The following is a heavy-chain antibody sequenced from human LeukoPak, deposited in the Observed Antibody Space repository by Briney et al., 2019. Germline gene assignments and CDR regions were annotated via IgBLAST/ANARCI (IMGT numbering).Heavy chain of an antibody. V-gene: IGHV4-34*01. CDR2: INHSGST. CDR3: ARFSRVFMVRGKFYYYYGMDV. Sequence: SETLSLTCAVYGGSFSGYYWSWIRQPPGKGLEWIGEINHSGSTNHNPSLKSRVTISVDTSKNQFSLKLSSVTAADTAVYYCARFSRVFMVRGKFYYYYGMDVWGQGTTVTVSS. J-gene: IGHJ6*02. CDR1: GGSFSGYY. D-gene: IGHD3-10*01.